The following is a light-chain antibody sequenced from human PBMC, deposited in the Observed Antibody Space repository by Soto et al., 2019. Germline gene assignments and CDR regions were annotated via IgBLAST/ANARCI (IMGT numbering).Light chain of an antibody. CDR3: MEGTHWPRT. CDR2: KVS. J-gene: IGKJ1*01. V-gene: IGKV2-30*01. Sequence: DVVMTQSPLSLPVTLGQPASISCRSSQSLVYSDGNSYLTWFQQRPGQSPRRLIYKVSNRDSGVPDRFSGSGSGTDFTLEISRVEAEDVGIYYCMEGTHWPRTFDQGTKVEIK. CDR1: QSLVYSDGNSY.